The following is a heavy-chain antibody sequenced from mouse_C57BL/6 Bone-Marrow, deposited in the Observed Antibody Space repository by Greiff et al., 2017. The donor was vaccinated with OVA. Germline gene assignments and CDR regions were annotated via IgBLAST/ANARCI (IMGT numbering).Heavy chain of an antibody. CDR3: ARHGTTWYFDV. CDR2: ISGGGGNT. J-gene: IGHJ1*03. Sequence: EVMLVESGGGLVKPGGSLKLSCAASGFTFSSYTMSWVRQTPEKRLEWVATISGGGGNTYYPDSVKGRFTISRDNAKNTLYLQMSSLRSEDTALYYCARHGTTWYFDVWGTGTTVTVSS. D-gene: IGHD1-1*01. CDR1: GFTFSSYT. V-gene: IGHV5-9*01.